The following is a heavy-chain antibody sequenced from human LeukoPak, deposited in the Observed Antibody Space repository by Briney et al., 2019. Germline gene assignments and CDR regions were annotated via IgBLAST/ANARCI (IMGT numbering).Heavy chain of an antibody. CDR1: GFTFSSYG. J-gene: IGHJ4*02. CDR3: AKPASYYDILTGDFDY. D-gene: IGHD3-9*01. Sequence: GGSLRLSCAASGFTFSSYGMHWVRQAPGKGLEWVAVISYDGSNKYYADSVKGRFTISRDNSKNTLYLQMNSLRAEDTAVYYCAKPASYYDILTGDFDYWGQGTLVTVSS. CDR2: ISYDGSNK. V-gene: IGHV3-30*18.